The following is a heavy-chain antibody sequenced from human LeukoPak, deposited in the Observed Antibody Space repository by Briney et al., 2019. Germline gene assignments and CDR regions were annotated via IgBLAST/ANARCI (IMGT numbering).Heavy chain of an antibody. CDR2: INHSGST. V-gene: IGHV4-39*07. J-gene: IGHJ3*01. D-gene: IGHD2-2*01. Sequence: PSETLSLTCTVSGGSISSSSYYWSWIRQPPGKGLEWIGEINHSGSTNYNPSLKSRVTISIDTSKNQFSLKLNSVTVADTAVYYCARVQYLVFDVLAFPFWGQGTMVTVSS. CDR1: GGSISSSSYY. CDR3: ARVQYLVFDVLAFPF.